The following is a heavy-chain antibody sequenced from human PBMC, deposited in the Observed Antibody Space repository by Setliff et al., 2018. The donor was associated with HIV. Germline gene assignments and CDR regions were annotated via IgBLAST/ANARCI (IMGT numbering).Heavy chain of an antibody. Sequence: PGGSLRLSCAASGFTFDKAWMTWVRQAPGKGLEWVGRIKSKSDGGRTDYAEPVKGRFTISRDNSRNTLYLQMSSLRADDTAVYYCARVVVVIGSQDYFDYWGQGMLVTVSS. D-gene: IGHD2-21*01. V-gene: IGHV3-15*01. CDR3: ARVVVVIGSQDYFDY. J-gene: IGHJ4*02. CDR2: IKSKSDGGRT. CDR1: GFTFDKAW.